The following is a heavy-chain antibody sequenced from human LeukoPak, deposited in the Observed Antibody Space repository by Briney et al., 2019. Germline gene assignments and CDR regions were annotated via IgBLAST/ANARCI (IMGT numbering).Heavy chain of an antibody. Sequence: PSETLSLTCAVYVGSFSGYYWSWIRQPPGKGLEWIGEINHSGSTNYNPSLKSRVTISVDTSKNQFSLKLSSVTAADTAVYYCARGLRFYYWGQGTLVTVSS. J-gene: IGHJ4*02. CDR2: INHSGST. CDR3: ARGLRFYY. D-gene: IGHD4-17*01. V-gene: IGHV4-34*01. CDR1: VGSFSGYY.